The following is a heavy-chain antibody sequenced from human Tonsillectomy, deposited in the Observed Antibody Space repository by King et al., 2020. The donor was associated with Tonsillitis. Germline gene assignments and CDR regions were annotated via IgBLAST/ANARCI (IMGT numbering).Heavy chain of an antibody. D-gene: IGHD1-26*01. CDR2: ISYDGTNK. CDR3: ARDRGSWVLDIDY. J-gene: IGHJ4*02. CDR1: GFTFRNYA. V-gene: IGHV3-30*04. Sequence: VQLVESGGGVVQPGKSLRLSCAASGFTFRNYAMHWVRQAPGKGLEWVAIISYDGTNKFYADFVKGRFTISRDSSKNTLYLHMNSLRADDTAVYYCARDRGSWVLDIDYWGQGTLVTASS.